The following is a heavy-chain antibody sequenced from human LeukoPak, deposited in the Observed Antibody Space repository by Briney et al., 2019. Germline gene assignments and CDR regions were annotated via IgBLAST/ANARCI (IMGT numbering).Heavy chain of an antibody. CDR2: IYTSGST. CDR1: GGSISNGSYY. Sequence: SETLSLTCTVSGGSISNGSYYWSWIRQPAGKGLEWIGRIYTSGSTNYNPSLKSRVIISVDTSKNQFSLKLSSVTAADTAMYYCASNIAVADNFDYWGQGTLVTVSS. D-gene: IGHD6-19*01. V-gene: IGHV4-61*02. CDR3: ASNIAVADNFDY. J-gene: IGHJ4*02.